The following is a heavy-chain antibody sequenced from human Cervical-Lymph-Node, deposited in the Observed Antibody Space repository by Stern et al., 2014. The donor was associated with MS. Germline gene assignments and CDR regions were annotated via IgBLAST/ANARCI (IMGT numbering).Heavy chain of an antibody. CDR1: GFTFSSSG. V-gene: IGHV3-33*01. CDR2: IWYDESNR. J-gene: IGHJ1*01. D-gene: IGHD4-23*01. Sequence: VQLVESGGGVVQPGRSLRLSCAASGFTFSSSGMHWVRQAPGKGLEWLAIIWYDESNRYYADSVKGRFTISRDNSKNTLYLQMNSLRAEDTAVYYCAREGGNTAEYFQHWGQGTLVTVSS. CDR3: AREGGNTAEYFQH.